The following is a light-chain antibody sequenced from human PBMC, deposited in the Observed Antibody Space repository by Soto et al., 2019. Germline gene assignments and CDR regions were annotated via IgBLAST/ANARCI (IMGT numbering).Light chain of an antibody. Sequence: EIVMTQSPATLPVSPGERATLSCRASQSVSSNLAWYQQRPGQAPRLLIYGASTRATGIPARFSGSGSGTQFTLTISILQSEDFAVYYCQQYNDLPTFGQGTKVEIK. J-gene: IGKJ1*01. CDR3: QQYNDLPT. CDR1: QSVSSN. V-gene: IGKV3-15*01. CDR2: GAS.